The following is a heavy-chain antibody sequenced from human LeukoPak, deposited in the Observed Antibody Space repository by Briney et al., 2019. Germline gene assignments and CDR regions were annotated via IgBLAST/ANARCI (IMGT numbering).Heavy chain of an antibody. D-gene: IGHD6-13*01. Sequence: GASVKVSCKVSGYTLTELSMHWVRQAPGKGLEWMGGFDPEDGETIYAQKFQGRVTITEDTSTDKAYMEPSNLRSGGTAVDLLATAGGSSRWYGGHAFDIWGQGTMVTVSS. CDR3: ATAGGSSRWYGGHAFDI. V-gene: IGHV1-24*01. J-gene: IGHJ3*02. CDR1: GYTLTELS. CDR2: FDPEDGET.